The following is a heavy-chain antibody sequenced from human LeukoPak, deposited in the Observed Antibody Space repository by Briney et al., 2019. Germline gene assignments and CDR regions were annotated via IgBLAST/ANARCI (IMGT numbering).Heavy chain of an antibody. Sequence: GGSLRLSCAASGFTFSTCGMHWVRQAPGKGLEWVAFIWYDGNEKYYADSAKGRFTISRDNSKNTLYLQMNSLRAEDTAVYYCARMTGDYYYYYYMDVWGKGTAVTISS. J-gene: IGHJ6*03. CDR3: ARMTGDYYYYYYMDV. CDR1: GFTFSTCG. V-gene: IGHV3-33*01. CDR2: IWYDGNEK. D-gene: IGHD1-14*01.